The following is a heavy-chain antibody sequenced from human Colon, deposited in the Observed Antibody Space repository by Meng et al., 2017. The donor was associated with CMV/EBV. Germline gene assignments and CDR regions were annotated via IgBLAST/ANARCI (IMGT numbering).Heavy chain of an antibody. D-gene: IGHD3-9*01. V-gene: IGHV3-15*01. Sequence: GESLMISCGASGITFSNVWMSWVRQAPGTGLEWVGRIRSKADGGTVDYATPVKGRFTISRDDAKNSLYLEMNSLRAEDTAVYYCARDSWYYDPLTSSSTPWFDYWGQGALVTVSS. J-gene: IGHJ4*02. CDR2: IRSKADGGTV. CDR1: GITFSNVW. CDR3: ARDSWYYDPLTSSSTPWFDY.